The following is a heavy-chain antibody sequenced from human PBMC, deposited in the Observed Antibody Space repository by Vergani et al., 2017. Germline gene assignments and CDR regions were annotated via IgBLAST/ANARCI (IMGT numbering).Heavy chain of an antibody. CDR3: ARDSWFCSSTSCYVGRDWFDP. Sequence: QVQLVQSGAEVKKPGASVTVSCKASGYTFTSYYMHWVRQAPGQGLEWMGIINPSGGSTSYAQKFQGRVTMTRDTSTSTVYMELSRLRSEDTAVYYCARDSWFCSSTSCYVGRDWFDPWGQGTLVTVSS. CDR1: GYTFTSYY. D-gene: IGHD2-2*01. J-gene: IGHJ5*02. V-gene: IGHV1-46*01. CDR2: INPSGGST.